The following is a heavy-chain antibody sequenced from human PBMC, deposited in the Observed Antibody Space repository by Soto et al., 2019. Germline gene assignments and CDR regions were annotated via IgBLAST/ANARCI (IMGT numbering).Heavy chain of an antibody. CDR2: INSDGSST. CDR1: GFTFSSYW. D-gene: IGHD3-22*01. CDR3: ARGQYDSSGYYSR. J-gene: IGHJ4*02. Sequence: LRLSCAASGFTFSSYWMHWVRQAPGKGLVWVSRINSDGSSTSYADSVKGRFTISRDNAKNTLYLQMNSLRAEDTAVYYCARGQYDSSGYYSRWGQGTLVTVSS. V-gene: IGHV3-74*01.